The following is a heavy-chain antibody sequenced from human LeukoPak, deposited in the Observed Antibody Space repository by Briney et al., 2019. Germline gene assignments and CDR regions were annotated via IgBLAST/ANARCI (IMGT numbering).Heavy chain of an antibody. CDR2: INPNSGGT. J-gene: IGHJ4*02. Sequence: ASVKVSCKASGYTFTGYYMHWVRQAPGQGLEWVGWINPNSGGTNYAQKLQGRVTMTTDTSTSTAYMELRSLRSDDTAVYYCARDPEAWGAFDYWGQGTLVTVSS. CDR1: GYTFTGYY. CDR3: ARDPEAWGAFDY. V-gene: IGHV1-2*02. D-gene: IGHD1-26*01.